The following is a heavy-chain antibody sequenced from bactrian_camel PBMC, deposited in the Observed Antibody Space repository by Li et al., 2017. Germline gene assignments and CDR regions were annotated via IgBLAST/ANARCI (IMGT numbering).Heavy chain of an antibody. CDR1: GITFSRHD. V-gene: IGHV3S40*01. CDR2: ITSLPSLFRAA. J-gene: IGHJ4*01. CDR3: AEGRGSRGEHRYSLNY. D-gene: IGHD6*01. Sequence: VQLVESGGGLVQPGESLRLSCVASGITFSRHDMSWVRQAPGKEVEWVAGITSLPSLFRAASYADSVKGRFTISQDNSKNTVYLQMNNLQPEDTAMYYCAEGRGSRGEHRYSLNYWGQGTQVTVS.